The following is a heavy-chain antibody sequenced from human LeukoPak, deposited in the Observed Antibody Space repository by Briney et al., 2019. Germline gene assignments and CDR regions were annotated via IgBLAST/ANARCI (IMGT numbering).Heavy chain of an antibody. CDR3: ARWDYYDTSAYSGYFDY. V-gene: IGHV1-2*02. Sequence: ASVKVSCKSSGYTFTGYYMHWVRQAPGQGLEWMGWVNPNSGGTKYAQKFLGRVTMTRDTSISTVYMELSSLRSDDTAVYYCARWDYYDTSAYSGYFDYWGQGTLVTVSS. D-gene: IGHD3-22*01. J-gene: IGHJ4*02. CDR2: VNPNSGGT. CDR1: GYTFTGYY.